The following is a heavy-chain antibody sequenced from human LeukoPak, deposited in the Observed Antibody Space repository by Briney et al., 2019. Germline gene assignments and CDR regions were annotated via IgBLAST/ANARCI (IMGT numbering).Heavy chain of an antibody. CDR3: ARDSEQLLVRGGYCDY. V-gene: IGHV1-69*05. D-gene: IGHD6-19*01. Sequence: SVKVSCKASGGTFSSYAISWVRQAPGQGLEWRGRIIPIFGTANYAQKFQGRVTITTDESTSTAYMEPSSLRSEDTAVYYCARDSEQLLVRGGYCDYWGQGTLVTVSS. CDR2: IIPIFGTA. J-gene: IGHJ4*02. CDR1: GGTFSSYA.